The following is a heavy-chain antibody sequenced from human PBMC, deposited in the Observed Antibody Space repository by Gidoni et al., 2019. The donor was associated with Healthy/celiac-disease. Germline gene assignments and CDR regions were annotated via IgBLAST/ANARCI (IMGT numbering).Heavy chain of an antibody. V-gene: IGHV3-53*01. J-gene: IGHJ5*02. Sequence: VRQAPGKGLEWVSVIYSGGSTYYADSVKGRFTIYRDNSKNTLYLQMNSLRAEDTAVYYCARNAPNYDFWSGYYGNWFDPWGQGTLVTVSS. D-gene: IGHD3-3*01. CDR3: ARNAPNYDFWSGYYGNWFDP. CDR2: IYSGGST.